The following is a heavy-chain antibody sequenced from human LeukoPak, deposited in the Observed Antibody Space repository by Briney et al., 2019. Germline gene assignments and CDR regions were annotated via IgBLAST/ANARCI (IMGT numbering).Heavy chain of an antibody. CDR2: IIPIFGTA. CDR1: GGTFSSYA. CDR3: APEYSSGGISPLMG. Sequence: SVNVSCKASGGTFSSYAISWVRQAPGQGLEWMGGIIPIFGTANYAQKFQGRVTITTDESTSTAYMELSSLRSEDTAVYYCAPEYSSGGISPLMGWGQGTLVTVSS. D-gene: IGHD6-19*01. J-gene: IGHJ4*02. V-gene: IGHV1-69*05.